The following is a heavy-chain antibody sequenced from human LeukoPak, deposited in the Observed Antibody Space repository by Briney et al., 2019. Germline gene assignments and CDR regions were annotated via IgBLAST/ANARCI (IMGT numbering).Heavy chain of an antibody. V-gene: IGHV3-23*01. CDR2: ISISGYTT. CDR3: ARGGYSGYETFYYYYYYMDV. Sequence: GGSLRLSCAASGFTFSSYAMSWVRQAPGKGLEWVSSISISGYTTYYADSVKGRFTISRDNSKNTLYLQMNSLRAEDTAVYYCARGGYSGYETFYYYYYYMDVWGKGTTVTVSS. J-gene: IGHJ6*03. D-gene: IGHD5-12*01. CDR1: GFTFSSYA.